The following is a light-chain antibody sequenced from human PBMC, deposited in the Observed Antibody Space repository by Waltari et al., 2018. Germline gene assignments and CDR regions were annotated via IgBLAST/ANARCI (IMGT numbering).Light chain of an antibody. CDR1: SSDVGGYNY. Sequence: QSALTQPPSASGSPGQSVTISCTGTSSDVGGYNYVSWYPQHPGKAPKLMIYEVSKRPSGVPDRFSGSKSVNTASLTVAGLQADDEADYYCSSYAGSNIVLFGGGTKLTVL. V-gene: IGLV2-8*01. J-gene: IGLJ2*01. CDR2: EVS. CDR3: SSYAGSNIVL.